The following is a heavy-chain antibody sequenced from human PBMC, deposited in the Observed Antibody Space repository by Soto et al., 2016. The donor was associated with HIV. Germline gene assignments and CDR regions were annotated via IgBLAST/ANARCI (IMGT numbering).Heavy chain of an antibody. CDR1: GFPFRSYV. CDR3: VRRSNTVTTAYWYFDL. J-gene: IGHJ2*01. Sequence: EVQLVESGGGSVQPGGSLRLSCEASGFPFRSYVMNWVRQAPGKGLEWISYISSSGSIKHYADSVKGRFTISRDKAKNSLFLQMNSLRVDDTAVYYCVRRSNTVTTAYWYFDLWGLAYPRHCLL. CDR2: ISSSGSIK. V-gene: IGHV3-48*03. D-gene: IGHD4-17*01.